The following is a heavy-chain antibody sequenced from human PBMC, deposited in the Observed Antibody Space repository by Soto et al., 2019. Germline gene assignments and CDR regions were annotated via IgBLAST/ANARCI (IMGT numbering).Heavy chain of an antibody. Sequence: ASVKVSCKASGYTFTSYGISWVRQAPGQGLERMGWISAYNGNTNYAQKLQGRVTMTTDTSTSTAYMELRSLRSDDTAVYYCARGVHSSSWHYYYYYYYMDVWGKGTTVTVSS. CDR3: ARGVHSSSWHYYYYYYYMDV. CDR1: GYTFTSYG. J-gene: IGHJ6*03. D-gene: IGHD6-13*01. V-gene: IGHV1-18*01. CDR2: ISAYNGNT.